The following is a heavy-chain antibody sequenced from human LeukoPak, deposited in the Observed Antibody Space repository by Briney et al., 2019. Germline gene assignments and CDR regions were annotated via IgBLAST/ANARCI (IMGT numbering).Heavy chain of an antibody. J-gene: IGHJ4*02. CDR2: IYSGGST. CDR1: GFTVGSNY. V-gene: IGHV3-66*01. CDR3: AREEGGYDSFFDY. D-gene: IGHD5-12*01. Sequence: GGSLRLSCAASGFTVGSNYMSWVRQAPGKGLEWVSVIYSGGSTYYADSVKGRFTISRDNSKNTLYLQMNSLRAEDTAVYYCAREEGGYDSFFDYWGQGTLVTVSS.